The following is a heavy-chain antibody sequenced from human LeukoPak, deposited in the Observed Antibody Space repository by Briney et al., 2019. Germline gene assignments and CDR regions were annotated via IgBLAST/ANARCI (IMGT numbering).Heavy chain of an antibody. V-gene: IGHV3-23*01. CDR1: GFTFSNFA. Sequence: GGSLRLSCAASGFTFSNFAMSWVRQAPGKGLECVSLISANGGDTYYADCVKGRVTISRDNSKGTLYLQMNSQTADDTAVYYCAKASGSPYYFDYWGQGTLVTVSS. D-gene: IGHD3-10*01. J-gene: IGHJ4*02. CDR2: ISANGGDT. CDR3: AKASGSPYYFDY.